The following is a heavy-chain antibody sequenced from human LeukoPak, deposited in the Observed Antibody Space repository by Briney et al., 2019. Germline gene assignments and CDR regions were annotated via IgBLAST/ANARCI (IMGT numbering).Heavy chain of an antibody. CDR3: ARAAIFGVVPDFGYYMDV. V-gene: IGHV1-8*01. CDR1: GYTFTSYD. J-gene: IGHJ6*03. D-gene: IGHD3-3*01. Sequence: GASVKVSCKASGYTFTSYDINWVRQATGQGLEWMGWMNPNSGNTGYAQKFQGRVTMTRNTSISTAYMELSSLRSEDTAVYYCARAAIFGVVPDFGYYMDVWGKGTTVTVSS. CDR2: MNPNSGNT.